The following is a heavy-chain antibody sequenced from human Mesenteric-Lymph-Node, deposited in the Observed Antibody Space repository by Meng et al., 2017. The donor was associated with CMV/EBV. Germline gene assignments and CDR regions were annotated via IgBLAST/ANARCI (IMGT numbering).Heavy chain of an antibody. Sequence: GESLKISCAASGFNLGDYYMTWIRQAPGKGLECLSFISGDGSGIFYAASVRGRFTTSRDNARNSLYLQMDGLRDEDMAIYYCARDPRNKGFDPWGPGTLVTVSS. J-gene: IGHJ5*02. V-gene: IGHV3-11*01. CDR3: ARDPRNKGFDP. CDR2: ISGDGSGI. CDR1: GFNLGDYY.